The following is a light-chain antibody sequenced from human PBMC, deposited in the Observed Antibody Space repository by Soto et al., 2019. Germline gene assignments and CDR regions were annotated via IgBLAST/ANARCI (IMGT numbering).Light chain of an antibody. V-gene: IGKV1-5*01. CDR3: QQYSSYTRT. Sequence: DSQMTQSPSTLSASVGDRVTITCRASQSISSRLAWYQQKLGKAPKLLIYDASSLESGVPSRFSGSGSGTEFTLTISSLQPDDFASYYCQQYSSYTRTFGQGTKVDIK. J-gene: IGKJ1*01. CDR1: QSISSR. CDR2: DAS.